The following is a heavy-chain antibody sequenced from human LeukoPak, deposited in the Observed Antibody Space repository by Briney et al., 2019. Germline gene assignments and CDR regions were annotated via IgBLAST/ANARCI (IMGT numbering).Heavy chain of an antibody. V-gene: IGHV3-23*01. Sequence: GGSLRLSCAAFGFTFSSYGMSWVRQAPGKGLEWVSAISASGGSTYYADSVKGRFTISRDNSKNTLYLQMNSLRAEDTAEYYCAKTSYDSSGYVFDYWGQGTLVTVSS. CDR3: AKTSYDSSGYVFDY. J-gene: IGHJ4*02. CDR2: ISASGGST. CDR1: GFTFSSYG. D-gene: IGHD3-22*01.